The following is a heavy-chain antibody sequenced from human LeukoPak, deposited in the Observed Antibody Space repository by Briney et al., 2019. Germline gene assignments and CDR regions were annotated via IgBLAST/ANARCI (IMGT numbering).Heavy chain of an antibody. V-gene: IGHV1-69*13. CDR2: IIPNFGTA. D-gene: IGHD6-19*01. CDR1: GYTFTSYD. CDR3: ASRQSSGWYPLGY. J-gene: IGHJ4*02. Sequence: ASVKVSCKASGYTFTSYDINWVRQATGQGLEWMGGIIPNFGTANYAQKFQGRVTITADESTSTAYMELSSLRSEDTAVYYCASRQSSGWYPLGYWGQGTLVTVSS.